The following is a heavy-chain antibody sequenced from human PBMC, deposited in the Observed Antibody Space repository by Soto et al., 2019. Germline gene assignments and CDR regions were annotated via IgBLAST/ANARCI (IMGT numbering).Heavy chain of an antibody. J-gene: IGHJ3*02. V-gene: IGHV4-34*01. Sequence: SETLSLTCAVYGGSFSGYYWSWIRQPPGKGLEWIGEINHSGSTNYNPSLKSRVTISVDTSKNQFSLKLSSVTAADTAVYYCARGKDDAFDIWGQGTMVTVSS. CDR3: ARGKDDAFDI. CDR2: INHSGST. CDR1: GGSFSGYY.